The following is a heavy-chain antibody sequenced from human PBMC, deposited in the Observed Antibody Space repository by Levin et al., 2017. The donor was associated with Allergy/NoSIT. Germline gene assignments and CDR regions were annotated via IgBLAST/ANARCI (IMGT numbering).Heavy chain of an antibody. CDR1: GGSISSGGYS. D-gene: IGHD3-9*01. V-gene: IGHV4-30-2*01. Sequence: PSETLSLTCAVSGGSISSGGYSWSWIRQPPGKGLEWIGYIYHSGSTYYNPSLKSRVTISVDRSKNQFSLKLSSVTAADTAVYYCARTKYYDILTGYSDNWFDPWGQGTLVTVSS. J-gene: IGHJ5*02. CDR2: IYHSGST. CDR3: ARTKYYDILTGYSDNWFDP.